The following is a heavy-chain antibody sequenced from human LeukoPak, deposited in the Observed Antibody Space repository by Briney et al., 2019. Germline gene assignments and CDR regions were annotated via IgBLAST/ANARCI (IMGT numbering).Heavy chain of an antibody. J-gene: IGHJ4*02. D-gene: IGHD4-23*01. V-gene: IGHV3-53*01. Sequence: GGSLRLSCAASGFTVSSNYMSWVRQAPGKGLEWVSVIYSGGSTYYADSVKGRFTISRDNSKNTLYLQMNSLRAEDTAVYYCARVSVYYGGNLNDYWGQGTLVTVSS. CDR1: GFTVSSNY. CDR2: IYSGGST. CDR3: ARVSVYYGGNLNDY.